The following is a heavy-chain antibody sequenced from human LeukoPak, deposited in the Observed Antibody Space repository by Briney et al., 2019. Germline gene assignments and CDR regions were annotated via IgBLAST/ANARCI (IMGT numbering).Heavy chain of an antibody. Sequence: SETLSLTCTVSGGSISSSSFYWGWIRQPPRKGLEWLGTIYYGGNTYYSPSLKSRVSISVDTSNNQSSLNLSSVTAADTAVYYCARRMSRHYFDFWGQGTPVTVSS. CDR2: IYYGGNT. V-gene: IGHV4-39*01. CDR3: ARRMSRHYFDF. CDR1: GGSISSSSFY. J-gene: IGHJ4*02.